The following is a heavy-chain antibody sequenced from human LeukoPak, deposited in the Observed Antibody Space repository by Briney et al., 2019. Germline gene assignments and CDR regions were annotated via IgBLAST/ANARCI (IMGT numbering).Heavy chain of an antibody. J-gene: IGHJ4*02. CDR3: ARVRDTLRSRGNTSFDY. V-gene: IGHV4-34*01. D-gene: IGHD3-16*01. Sequence: SETLSLTCAVYGGSFSGYYWSWIRQPPGKGLEWIGEINHSGSTNYNPSLKSRVTISVDTSKNQFSLKLSSVTAADTAVYYCARVRDTLRSRGNTSFDYWGQGTLVTVSS. CDR2: INHSGST. CDR1: GGSFSGYY.